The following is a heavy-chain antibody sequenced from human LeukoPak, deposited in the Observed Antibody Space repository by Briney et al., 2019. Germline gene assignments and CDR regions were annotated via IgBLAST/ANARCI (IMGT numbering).Heavy chain of an antibody. CDR1: GFTFDDYA. CDR3: AKDIGPIVGATTFDY. V-gene: IGHV3-9*01. J-gene: IGHJ4*02. CDR2: ISWSSGSI. Sequence: PGRSLRLSCAASGFTFDDYAMHWVRQAPGKGLEWVSGISWSSGSIGYADSVKGRFTISRDNAKNSLYLQMNSLRAEDTALYYCAKDIGPIVGATTFDYWGQGTLVTVSS. D-gene: IGHD1-26*01.